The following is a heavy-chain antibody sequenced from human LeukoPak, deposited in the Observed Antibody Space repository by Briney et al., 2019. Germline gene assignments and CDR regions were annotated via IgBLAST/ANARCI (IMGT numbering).Heavy chain of an antibody. D-gene: IGHD3-22*01. V-gene: IGHV3-23*01. CDR2: ISGSGGST. CDR1: GFTFSRYA. Sequence: PGGSLRLSCAASGFTFSRYAMSWVRQAPGNGLEWVSAISGSGGSTYYADSVKGRFTISRDNSKNTLYLQMNSLRAEDTAVYYCAKRRHDSSGYYQYYFDYWGQGTLVTVSS. CDR3: AKRRHDSSGYYQYYFDY. J-gene: IGHJ4*02.